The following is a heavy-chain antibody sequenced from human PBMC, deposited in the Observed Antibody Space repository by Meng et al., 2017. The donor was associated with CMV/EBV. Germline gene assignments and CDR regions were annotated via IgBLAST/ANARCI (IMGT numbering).Heavy chain of an antibody. CDR2: ISSSGSTI. D-gene: IGHD1-26*01. J-gene: IGHJ3*02. CDR3: ARDQWELGAFDI. CDR1: GFTFSDYY. Sequence: GESLKISCAASGFTFSDYYMSWIRQAPGKGLEWVSYISSSGSTIYYADSVKGRFTISRDNAKNSLYLQMNSLRAEDTAVYYCARDQWELGAFDIWGQGTMVTVSS. V-gene: IGHV3-11*04.